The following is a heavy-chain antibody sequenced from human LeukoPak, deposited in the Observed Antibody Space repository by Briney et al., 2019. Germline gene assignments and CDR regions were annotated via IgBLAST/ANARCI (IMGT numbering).Heavy chain of an antibody. V-gene: IGHV4-39*01. D-gene: IGHD3-22*01. CDR3: ARRDDSSGYHKIFDY. Sequence: PSETLSLTCTVSGGSINSGPYYWGWIRQPPGKGLEWIGNIYYGENTYYNPSLKSRVTISIDTSKNQFYLKLSSLTAADTAVYYCARRDDSSGYHKIFDYWGPGTPVTVSS. CDR1: GGSINSGPYY. CDR2: IYYGENT. J-gene: IGHJ4*02.